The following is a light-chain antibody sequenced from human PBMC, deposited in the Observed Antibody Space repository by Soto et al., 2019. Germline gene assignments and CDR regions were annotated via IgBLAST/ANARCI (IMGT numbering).Light chain of an antibody. CDR1: QGISSC. J-gene: IGKJ5*01. V-gene: IGKV1-39*01. Sequence: DIQMTPSPSSLSASVGDRVTITCRASQGISSCLNWYQQKPGTAPKLLINAASSLQNGVTSWFSGSGSGTEFTLTYGSLQPVDIGAYYSQQSYCIPPSFGQGTRLEIK. CDR2: AAS. CDR3: QQSYCIPPS.